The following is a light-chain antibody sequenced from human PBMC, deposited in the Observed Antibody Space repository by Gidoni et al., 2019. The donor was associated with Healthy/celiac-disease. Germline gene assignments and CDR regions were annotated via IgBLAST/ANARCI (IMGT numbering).Light chain of an antibody. CDR3: QQYNNWSYT. CDR2: GAS. J-gene: IGKJ2*01. V-gene: IGKV3-15*01. CDR1: QSVSSN. Sequence: EIVMTKSPATLSVSPGERATLSCRASQSVSSNLAWYQQKPGQAPRLLIYGASTRATGIPARFSGSGSGTEFTLTISSLQSEDFAVYYCQQYNNWSYTFGQGTKLELK.